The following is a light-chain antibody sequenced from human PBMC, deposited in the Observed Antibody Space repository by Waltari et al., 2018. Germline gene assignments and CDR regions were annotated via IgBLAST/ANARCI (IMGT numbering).Light chain of an antibody. CDR3: QQRSNWLS. CDR2: DAS. V-gene: IGKV3-11*01. Sequence: EIVLTQSPATLSLSPGERATLPCRASQSVCSYLAWYQQKPGQAPRLLIYDASNRATGIPARFSGSGSGTDFTLTISSLEPEDFAVYYCQQRSNWLSFGGGTKVEIK. J-gene: IGKJ4*01. CDR1: QSVCSY.